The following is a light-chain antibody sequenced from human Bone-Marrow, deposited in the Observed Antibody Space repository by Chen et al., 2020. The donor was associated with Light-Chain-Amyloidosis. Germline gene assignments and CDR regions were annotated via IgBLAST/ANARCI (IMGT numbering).Light chain of an antibody. CDR1: QSVSSSY. Sequence: EIVLAQSPGTLSLSPGERATLSCRASQSVSSSYFAWYQQKPGQAPRLIIFGASSRTTGIPDRFSGSGSGTDVTLTISRLEPEDSAVYYCQQYENSPSTFGQGTKVEI. CDR2: GAS. CDR3: QQYENSPST. J-gene: IGKJ1*01. V-gene: IGKV3-20*01.